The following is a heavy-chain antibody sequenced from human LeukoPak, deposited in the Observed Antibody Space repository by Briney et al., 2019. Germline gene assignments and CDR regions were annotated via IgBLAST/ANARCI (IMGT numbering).Heavy chain of an antibody. V-gene: IGHV4-34*01. CDR2: IHYSRSA. CDR3: ARGPAKYYYGSGSHFDY. J-gene: IGHJ4*02. Sequence: SEALSLTCAVYGGSFSGYYWTWIRQPPGKGLEWIGEIHYSRSATYNPSLKSRVTISVDTSKNQFSLKLSSVTAADTAVYYCARGPAKYYYGSGSHFDYWGQGTLVTVSS. D-gene: IGHD3-10*01. CDR1: GGSFSGYY.